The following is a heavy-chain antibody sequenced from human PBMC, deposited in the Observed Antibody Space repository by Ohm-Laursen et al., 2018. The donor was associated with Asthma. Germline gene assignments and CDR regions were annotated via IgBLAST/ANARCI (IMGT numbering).Heavy chain of an antibody. D-gene: IGHD3-3*01. CDR2: GGSYYDGGLK. J-gene: IGHJ4*02. CDR1: GFTFSSYA. V-gene: IGHV3-30-3*01. CDR3: ARDVMEWYLPAFDF. Sequence: SLRLSCAASGFTFSSYAMHWVRQAPGKGLEWVAVGGSYYDGGLKYYADSVNGRFTVSRDDSKDTLYLQMNSLRPDDTAVYYCARDVMEWYLPAFDFWGQGTLVTVSS.